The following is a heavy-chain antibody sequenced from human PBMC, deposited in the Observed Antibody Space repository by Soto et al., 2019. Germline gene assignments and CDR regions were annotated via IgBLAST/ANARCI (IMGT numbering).Heavy chain of an antibody. CDR2: INPNSGGT. V-gene: IGHV1-2*04. Sequence: ASVKVSCKASGYTFTGYYMHWVRQAPGQGLEWMGWINPNSGGTNYAQKFQGWVTMTRDTSISTAYMELSRLRSDDTAVYYCARGWVIAMITFGGVIAAGWFDPWGQGTLVTVSS. J-gene: IGHJ5*02. D-gene: IGHD3-16*02. CDR3: ARGWVIAMITFGGVIAAGWFDP. CDR1: GYTFTGYY.